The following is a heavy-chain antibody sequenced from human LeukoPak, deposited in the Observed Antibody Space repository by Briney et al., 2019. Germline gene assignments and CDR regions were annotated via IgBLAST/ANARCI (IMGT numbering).Heavy chain of an antibody. CDR3: ARAQVSIVGATTAYFDY. V-gene: IGHV3-53*01. Sequence: GGSLRLSCAASGFTVSSNYMSWVRQAPGKGLEWVSVIYSGGSTYYADFVKGRFTISRDNSKNTLYLQMNSLRAEDTAVYYCARAQVSIVGATTAYFDYWGQGTLVTVSS. D-gene: IGHD1-26*01. J-gene: IGHJ4*02. CDR1: GFTVSSNY. CDR2: IYSGGST.